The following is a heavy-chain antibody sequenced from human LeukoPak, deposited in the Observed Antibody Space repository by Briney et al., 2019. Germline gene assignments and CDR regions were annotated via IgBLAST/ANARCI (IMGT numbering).Heavy chain of an antibody. CDR2: IYYSGSK. J-gene: IGHJ4*02. V-gene: IGHV4-39*07. Sequence: PSETLSLTCTVSGGSISSSSYYWGWIRQPPGKGLEWLATIYYSGSKYFNSSLKSRISISQDASNNQFSLSLTSVTAADTAVYYCARIDFGDYGVRFDYWGQGSLVVVSS. CDR1: GGSISSSSYY. CDR3: ARIDFGDYGVRFDY. D-gene: IGHD4-17*01.